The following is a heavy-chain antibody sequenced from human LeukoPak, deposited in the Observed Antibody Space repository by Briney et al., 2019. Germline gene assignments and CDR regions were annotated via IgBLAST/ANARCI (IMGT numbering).Heavy chain of an antibody. CDR1: GFTFDNYR. J-gene: IGHJ4*02. Sequence: GGSLGLSCAASGFTFDNYRMSWVRQAPGKGLEWVSTVNADGGNTYYADSVKGRFTISRDNSKSTLILQMNSLRVEDTALHYCTKRVKYGGTWDHFADWGQGTLVTVSS. CDR3: TKRVKYGGTWDHFAD. CDR2: VNADGGNT. D-gene: IGHD1-26*01. V-gene: IGHV3-23*01.